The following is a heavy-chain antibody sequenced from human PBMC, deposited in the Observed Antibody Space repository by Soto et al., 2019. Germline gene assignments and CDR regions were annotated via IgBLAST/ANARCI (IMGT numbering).Heavy chain of an antibody. D-gene: IGHD6-6*01. J-gene: IGHJ4*02. CDR3: AATTSIAFGIRD. CDR1: GFTFTNYG. V-gene: IGHV1-18*01. CDR2: SSALNGFT. Sequence: QLQLVQSGSEVKKPGASVKVSCKTSGFTFTNYGFTWVRQAPGKGLEWMGWSSALNGFTNYAQDFQGRVTLTTDSSTNTAYMELRGLRSDDTAFYYCAATTSIAFGIRDWGQGTLVSVAS.